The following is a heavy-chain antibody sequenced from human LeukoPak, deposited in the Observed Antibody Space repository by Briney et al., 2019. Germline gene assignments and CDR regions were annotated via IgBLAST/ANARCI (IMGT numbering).Heavy chain of an antibody. Sequence: GGSLRLSCAASGFSVSSNYMSWVRQAPGKGLEWVGRIKSNIDGGTTDYAAPVNGRFSISRDDSKNTLYLQMNSLKTEDTAIYYCTRGYCSGGGCSGFHNWFDPWGQGTLVTVSS. CDR2: IKSNIDGGTT. J-gene: IGHJ5*02. D-gene: IGHD2-15*01. CDR1: GFSVSSNY. CDR3: TRGYCSGGGCSGFHNWFDP. V-gene: IGHV3-15*01.